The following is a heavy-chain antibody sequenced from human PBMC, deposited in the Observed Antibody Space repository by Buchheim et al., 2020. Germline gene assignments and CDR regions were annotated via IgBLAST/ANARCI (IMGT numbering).Heavy chain of an antibody. D-gene: IGHD3-22*01. Sequence: EVQLVESGGGLIQPGGSLRLSCAASGFTVSSNYMSWVRQAPGKGLEWVSVIYSGGSTYYADSVKGRFTISRDNSKNTLYLQMNSLRAEDTAVYYCASGYYYDSSGYSFPFDYWGQGTL. CDR1: GFTVSSNY. J-gene: IGHJ4*02. CDR2: IYSGGST. CDR3: ASGYYYDSSGYSFPFDY. V-gene: IGHV3-53*01.